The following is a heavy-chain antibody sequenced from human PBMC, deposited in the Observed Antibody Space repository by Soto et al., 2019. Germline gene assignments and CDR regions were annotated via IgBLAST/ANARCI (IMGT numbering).Heavy chain of an antibody. J-gene: IGHJ4*02. V-gene: IGHV1-18*01. CDR3: ARVPVARFLEWIVDY. Sequence: ASVKVSCKASGYTFTSYGISWVRQAPGQGLEWMGWISAYNGNTNYAQKLQGRVTMTTDTSTSTAYMELRSLRSDDTAVYYCARVPVARFLEWIVDYWGQGTLVTVSS. CDR2: ISAYNGNT. D-gene: IGHD3-3*01. CDR1: GYTFTSYG.